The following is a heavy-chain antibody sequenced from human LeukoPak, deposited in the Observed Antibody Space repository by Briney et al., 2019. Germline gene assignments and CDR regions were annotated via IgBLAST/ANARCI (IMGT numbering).Heavy chain of an antibody. CDR1: GFTFSGSA. CDR2: IRSKANSYAT. Sequence: GGSLRLSCAASGFTFSGSAMHWVRQASGKGLEWVGRIRSKANSYATAYAASVKGRFTISRNDSKNTAYLQMNSLKTEDTAVYYCTTLLDAFDIWGQGTMVTVSS. J-gene: IGHJ3*02. CDR3: TTLLDAFDI. V-gene: IGHV3-73*01.